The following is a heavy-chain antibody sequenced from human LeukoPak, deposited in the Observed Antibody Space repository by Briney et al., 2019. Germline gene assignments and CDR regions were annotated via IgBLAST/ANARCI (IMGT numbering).Heavy chain of an antibody. J-gene: IGHJ4*02. D-gene: IGHD3-3*01. CDR2: ISSSGSTI. CDR3: ARDASQTIFGVVIETDY. CDR1: GFTFSDYY. Sequence: GGSLRLSCAASGFTFSDYYMSWIRQAPGKGLEWVSYISSSGSTIYYADSVEGRFTISRDNAKNSLYLQMNSLRAEDTAVYYCARDASQTIFGVVIETDYWGQGTLVTVSS. V-gene: IGHV3-11*01.